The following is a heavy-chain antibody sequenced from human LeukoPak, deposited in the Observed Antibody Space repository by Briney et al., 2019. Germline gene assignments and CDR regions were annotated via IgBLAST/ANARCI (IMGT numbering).Heavy chain of an antibody. CDR1: GYTFTSYY. CDR2: MNPNSGNT. Sequence: ASVKVSCKASGYTFTSYYINWGRQAPGQGLEWMGWMNPNSGNTSYAQQFQGRVTMTRDTSISTAYMELRSLRTEATAVYYCAGAYYYYYMDVWGKGTTVTVSS. J-gene: IGHJ6*03. D-gene: IGHD3-16*01. V-gene: IGHV1-8*01. CDR3: AGAYYYYYMDV.